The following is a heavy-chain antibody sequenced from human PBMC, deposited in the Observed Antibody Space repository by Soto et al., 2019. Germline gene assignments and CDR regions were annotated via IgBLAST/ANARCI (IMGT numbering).Heavy chain of an antibody. J-gene: IGHJ6*02. CDR3: AREAPYCTSATCPKFYDMDV. Sequence: QVQLVQSGAEVKKPGSAVKVSCKASGDTFGSYAITWVRRAPGQGLEWVGGIIPILNSPAYAQKFRARVVITADEITNTAYMELNSLRIDDTAVYYCAREAPYCTSATCPKFYDMDVWGQGTTVTVAS. CDR1: GDTFGSYA. D-gene: IGHD2-2*01. V-gene: IGHV1-69*01. CDR2: IIPILNSP.